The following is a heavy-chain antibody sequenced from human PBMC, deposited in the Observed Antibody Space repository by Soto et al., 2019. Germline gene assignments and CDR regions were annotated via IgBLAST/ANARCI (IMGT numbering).Heavy chain of an antibody. V-gene: IGHV1-69*13. J-gene: IGHJ6*02. Sequence: SVKVSCKASGGTFSSYAISWVRQAPGQGLEWMGGIIPIFGTANYAQKFQGRVTITADESTSTAYMELSSLRSEDTAVYYCARDEGLGYCISTSCYGPDYSGMDVWGQGTAVTVSS. D-gene: IGHD2-2*03. CDR1: GGTFSSYA. CDR3: ARDEGLGYCISTSCYGPDYSGMDV. CDR2: IIPIFGTA.